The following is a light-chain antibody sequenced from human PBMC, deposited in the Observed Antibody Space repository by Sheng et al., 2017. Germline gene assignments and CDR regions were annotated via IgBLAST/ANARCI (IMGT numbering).Light chain of an antibody. CDR2: DVS. V-gene: IGLV2-14*01. CDR1: SSDVGGYKY. J-gene: IGLJ2*01. CDR3: QSYDISPSGYVV. Sequence: QSALTQPASVSGSPGQSITISCTGTSSDVGGYKYVSWYQQHPGKAPKLMIYDVSNRPSGVSDRFSGSKSGNTASLTISGLQAEDEADYYCQSYDISPSGYVVIGGGTKLTVL.